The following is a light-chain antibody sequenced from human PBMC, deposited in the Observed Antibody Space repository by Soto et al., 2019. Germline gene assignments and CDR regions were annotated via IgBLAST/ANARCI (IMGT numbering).Light chain of an antibody. Sequence: EIQMTQSPSSLSASVGDRVTITCRASQSISSYLNWYQQKPGKAPKLLIYKASTLKSGVPSRFSGSGSGTEFTLTISSLQPDDFATYYCQQYNSYSWTFGQGTKVDIK. V-gene: IGKV1-5*03. CDR1: QSISSY. CDR2: KAS. CDR3: QQYNSYSWT. J-gene: IGKJ1*01.